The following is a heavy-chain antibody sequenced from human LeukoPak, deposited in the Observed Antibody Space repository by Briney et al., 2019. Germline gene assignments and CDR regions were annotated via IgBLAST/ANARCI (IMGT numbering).Heavy chain of an antibody. CDR3: VREGTTVALYDY. CDR2: IKQDGSET. V-gene: IGHV3-7*01. D-gene: IGHD6-19*01. J-gene: IGHJ4*02. Sequence: GGSLRLSCAASGFIFSTYWMTWVRQAPGKGLEWVANIKQDGSETYYVDPVKGRFTISRDNAKNSLYLRMHSLRAEDTAVYYCVREGTTVALYDYWGQGSLVTVSS. CDR1: GFIFSTYW.